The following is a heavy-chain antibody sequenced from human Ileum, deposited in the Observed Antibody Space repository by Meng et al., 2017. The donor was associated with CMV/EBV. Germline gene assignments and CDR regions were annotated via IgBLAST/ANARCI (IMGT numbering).Heavy chain of an antibody. CDR1: GYSFTTYA. V-gene: IGHV7-4-1*02. J-gene: IGHJ4*02. D-gene: IGHD5-12*01. Sequence: SCRASGYSFTTYAMNWVRQATGQGLEWMGWINTNTGHPTYGQGFTGRFVFSSDTSVNTAYLQISSLQSGDTAVYYCARGILATVDSWGQGTLVTVSS. CDR2: INTNTGHP. CDR3: ARGILATVDS.